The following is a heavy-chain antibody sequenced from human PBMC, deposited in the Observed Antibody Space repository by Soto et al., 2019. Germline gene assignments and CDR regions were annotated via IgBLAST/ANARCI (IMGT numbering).Heavy chain of an antibody. J-gene: IGHJ4*02. CDR3: ARGYSGYDLRGEFFDC. CDR2: IIPILGIA. D-gene: IGHD5-12*01. CDR1: GGTFSSYT. Sequence: QVQLVQSGAEVKKPGSSVKVSCKASGGTFSSYTISWVRQAPGQGLEWMGRIIPILGIANYAQKFQGRVTITADKSTSTAYMELSSLISEDTAVYYCARGYSGYDLRGEFFDCWGQGTLVTVSS. V-gene: IGHV1-69*02.